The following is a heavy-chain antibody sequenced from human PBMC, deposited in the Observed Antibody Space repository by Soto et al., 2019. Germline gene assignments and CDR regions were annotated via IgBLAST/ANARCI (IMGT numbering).Heavy chain of an antibody. CDR3: ARKNGYYHQNYYYYGMDV. V-gene: IGHV3-33*01. J-gene: IGHJ6*02. Sequence: PGGSLRLSCAASGFTFSSYGMHWVRQAPGKGLEWVAVIWYDGSNKYYADSVKGRFTISRDNSKNTLYLQMNSLRAEDTAVYYCARKNGYYHQNYYYYGMDVWGQGTTVTVSS. CDR2: IWYDGSNK. CDR1: GFTFSSYG. D-gene: IGHD3-22*01.